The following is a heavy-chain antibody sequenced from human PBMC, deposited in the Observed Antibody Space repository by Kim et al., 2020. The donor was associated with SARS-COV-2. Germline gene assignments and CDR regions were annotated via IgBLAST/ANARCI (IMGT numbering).Heavy chain of an antibody. D-gene: IGHD4-17*01. CDR2: INQGGTEK. V-gene: IGHV3-7*01. Sequence: GGSLRLSCAASGFTFSTYWMTWVRQAPGKGLEWVANINQGGTEKYYVDSVKGRFTISRDNAKNSLFLDVNSLRVEDTALYYCARTHYGDYVWGQGTLVTVSS. CDR3: ARTHYGDYV. CDR1: GFTFSTYW. J-gene: IGHJ4*02.